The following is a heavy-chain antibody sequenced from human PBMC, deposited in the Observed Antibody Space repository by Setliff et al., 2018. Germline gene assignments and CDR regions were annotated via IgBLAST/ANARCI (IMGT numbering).Heavy chain of an antibody. CDR1: FCSLLSPGYF. Sequence: PSAPLSLPFPFPFCSLLSPGYFFVFFLHPPGPVLSWLFPLSFGGHPSFPPSFKSRVTMSIDTSNSQFSLKLSSVTAADTAIYYCARDASASDGRNAFDIWGQGKM. CDR3: ARDASASDGRNAFDI. D-gene: IGHD1-26*01. V-gene: IGHV4-39*07. J-gene: IGHJ3*02. CDR2: LSFGGHP.